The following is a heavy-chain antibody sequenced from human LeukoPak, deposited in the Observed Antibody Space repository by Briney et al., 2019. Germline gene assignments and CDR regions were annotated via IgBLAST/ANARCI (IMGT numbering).Heavy chain of an antibody. CDR1: GXTFSSYG. CDR2: ISFDGSNQ. J-gene: IGHJ4*02. D-gene: IGHD1-26*01. CDR3: AKPPEVGATVGYFDY. V-gene: IGHV3-30*18. Sequence: GGSLRLSCAASGXTFSSYGMHWVRQAPGKGLEWVALISFDGSNQYYADSVKGRFTISRDNSKNTLYLQMNSLRAEDTAVYYCAKPPEVGATVGYFDYWGQGTLVTVSS.